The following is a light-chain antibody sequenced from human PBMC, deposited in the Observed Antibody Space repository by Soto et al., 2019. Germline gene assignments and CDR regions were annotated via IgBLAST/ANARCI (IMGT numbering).Light chain of an antibody. V-gene: IGKV3-20*01. J-gene: IGKJ1*01. CDR2: GAS. Sequence: EIVLTQSPGTLSLSPGERATLSCRASQSVSSSYLAWYQQKPGQAPRLLLYGASSRDTGIPDRFSGSGSGTDFTLTISRLEPEDFAVYYCQQYGSSPWTFGQGTKVEIK. CDR1: QSVSSSY. CDR3: QQYGSSPWT.